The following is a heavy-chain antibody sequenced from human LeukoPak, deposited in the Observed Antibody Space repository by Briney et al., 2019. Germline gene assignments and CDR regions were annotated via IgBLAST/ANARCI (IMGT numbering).Heavy chain of an antibody. CDR2: IIPILGIA. V-gene: IGHV1-69*04. CDR3: ARNSNYGFEGLLGYYYGMDV. CDR1: GGTFSSYA. D-gene: IGHD3-10*01. J-gene: IGHJ6*02. Sequence: ASVKVCCKASGGTFSSYAISWVRQAPGQGVEWMGRIIPILGIANYAQKFQGRVTITADKSTSTAYMELSSLRSEDTAVYYCARNSNYGFEGLLGYYYGMDVWGQGTTVTVSS.